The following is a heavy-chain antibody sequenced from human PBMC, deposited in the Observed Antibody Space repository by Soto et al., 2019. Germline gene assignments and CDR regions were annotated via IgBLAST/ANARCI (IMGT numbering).Heavy chain of an antibody. D-gene: IGHD3-3*01. J-gene: IGHJ4*01. Sequence: QVQLQESGPGLVKPSGTLSLTCTVSGGSISNNNWWSWVRQTPEKGLEWIGQIYHSGNTNYNPSLKRRVSMSVDKSKHQFSLKMTSATAADTAVYYCARFLPRFVGAHEAFDSWGHGTLVTVSS. CDR2: IYHSGNT. CDR1: GGSISNNNW. V-gene: IGHV4-4*02. CDR3: ARFLPRFVGAHEAFDS.